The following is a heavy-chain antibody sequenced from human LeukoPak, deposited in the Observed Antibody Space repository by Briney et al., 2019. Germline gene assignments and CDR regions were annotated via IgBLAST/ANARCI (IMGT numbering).Heavy chain of an antibody. CDR2: IYSGGST. V-gene: IGHV3-53*01. Sequence: GGSLRLSCAASGFTVSSNYMSWVRQAPGKGLEWVSVIYSGGSTYYADSVKGRFTISRDNSKNTLYLQMNSLRAEDTAVYYCARGGSSSWYHYIDYWGQGTLVTVSS. J-gene: IGHJ4*02. CDR1: GFTVSSNY. D-gene: IGHD6-13*01. CDR3: ARGGSSSWYHYIDY.